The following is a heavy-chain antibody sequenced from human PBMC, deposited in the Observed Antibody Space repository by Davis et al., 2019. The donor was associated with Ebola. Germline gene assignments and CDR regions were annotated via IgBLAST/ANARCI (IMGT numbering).Heavy chain of an antibody. CDR1: GGSFSGYY. CDR3: ARSGLRGRVDY. D-gene: IGHD5-12*01. V-gene: IGHV4-34*01. CDR2: INHSGST. Sequence: SETLSLTCAVYGGSFSGYYWSWIRQPPGKGLEWIGEINHSGSTNYNPSLKSRATISVDTSKNQFSLKLSSVTAADTAVYYCARSGLRGRVDYWGQGTLVTVSS. J-gene: IGHJ4*02.